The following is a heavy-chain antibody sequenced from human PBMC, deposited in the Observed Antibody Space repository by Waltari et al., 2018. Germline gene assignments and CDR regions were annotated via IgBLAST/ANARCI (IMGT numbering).Heavy chain of an antibody. CDR2: ISGSGGST. D-gene: IGHD3-3*01. V-gene: IGHV3-23*01. CDR3: AKDLSYYDFWSGYRALGDGHWFDP. Sequence: EVQLLESGGGLVQPGGSLRLSCAASGFTFSSYAMSWVRQAPGKGLEWVSAISGSGGSTDYAESWKGRFTISRDNSKNTLYLQMNSLRAEDTAVYYCAKDLSYYDFWSGYRALGDGHWFDPWGQGTLVTGSS. J-gene: IGHJ5*02. CDR1: GFTFSSYA.